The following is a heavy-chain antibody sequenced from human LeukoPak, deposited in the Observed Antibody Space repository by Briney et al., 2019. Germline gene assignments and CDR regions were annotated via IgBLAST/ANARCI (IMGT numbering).Heavy chain of an antibody. J-gene: IGHJ6*02. D-gene: IGHD3-3*01. V-gene: IGHV1-18*01. CDR3: ARDLPGITIFGVVLNYYYYGMDV. CDR2: ISAYNGNT. CDR1: GYTFTSYG. Sequence: VASVTVSCTASGYTFTSYGISWVRQAPGQGLEWMGWISAYNGNTNYAQKLQGRVTMTTDTSTSTAYMELRSLRPDDTAVYYCARDLPGITIFGVVLNYYYYGMDVWGQGTTVTVSS.